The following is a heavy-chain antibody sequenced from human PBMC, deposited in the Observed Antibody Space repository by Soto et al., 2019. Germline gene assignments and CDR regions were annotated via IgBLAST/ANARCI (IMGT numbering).Heavy chain of an antibody. Sequence: QVQLQESGPGLVKPSQTLSLTCTVSGGSISSGGYYWSWIRQHPGKGLEWIGYIYYSGSPFYNRSLKSRVTISVDMSKNQFSLKLSSVTAADTAVYYCARLNYHGSGSFDWGQGTLVTVSS. J-gene: IGHJ4*02. D-gene: IGHD3-10*01. CDR1: GGSISSGGYY. CDR3: ARLNYHGSGSFD. CDR2: IYYSGSP. V-gene: IGHV4-31*03.